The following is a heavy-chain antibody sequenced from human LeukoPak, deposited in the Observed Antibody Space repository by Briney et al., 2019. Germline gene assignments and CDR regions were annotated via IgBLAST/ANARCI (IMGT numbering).Heavy chain of an antibody. CDR1: GASISGYY. CDR2: IYNSVN. V-gene: IGHV4-59*01. Sequence: SETPSLTCTVSGASISGYYWSWIRQTPGKGLQFIGYIYNSVNDYNPSLKSRVIISSDPSKNQFSLRLRSMTAADTAVYYCAILPSVWGQGTLVTVSS. J-gene: IGHJ4*02. CDR3: AILPSV.